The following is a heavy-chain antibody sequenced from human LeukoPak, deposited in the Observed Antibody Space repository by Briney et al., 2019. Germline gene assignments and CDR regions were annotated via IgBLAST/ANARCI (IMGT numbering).Heavy chain of an antibody. CDR2: ITNSGTTI. Sequence: GALRLSCAASGFTFSDYYMSWIRQAPGKGLEWISYITNSGTTIYYADSVKGRFTIPRDNAKNSLYLQMNSLRAEDTAVYYCAREGYYDSSGYGVGYWGQGTLVTVSS. V-gene: IGHV3-11*01. D-gene: IGHD3-22*01. CDR1: GFTFSDYY. CDR3: AREGYYDSSGYGVGY. J-gene: IGHJ4*02.